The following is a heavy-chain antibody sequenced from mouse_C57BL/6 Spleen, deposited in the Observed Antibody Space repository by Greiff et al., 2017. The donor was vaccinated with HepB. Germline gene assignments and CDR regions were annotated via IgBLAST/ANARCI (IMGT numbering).Heavy chain of an antibody. CDR2: INYDGSST. J-gene: IGHJ2*01. V-gene: IGHV5-16*01. Sequence: EVNVVESEGGLVQPGSSMKLSCTASGFTFSDYYMAWVRQVPEKGLEWVANINYDGSSTYYLDSLKSRFIISRDNAKNILYLQMSSLKSEDTATYYCAREGWFFDYWGQGTTLTVSS. CDR1: GFTFSDYY. D-gene: IGHD2-3*01. CDR3: AREGWFFDY.